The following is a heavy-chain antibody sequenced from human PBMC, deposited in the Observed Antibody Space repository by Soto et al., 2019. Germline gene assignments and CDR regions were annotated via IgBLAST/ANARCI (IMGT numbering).Heavy chain of an antibody. Sequence: ASVKVSCKASGYTFTGYYMHWVRQAPGQGLERMGWINPNSGGTNYAQKFQGWVTMTRDTSISTAYMELSRLRSDDTAVNYCARAKAYSSSWYKSSYYYYMDVWGKGTTVTSP. CDR1: GYTFTGYY. D-gene: IGHD6-13*01. CDR3: ARAKAYSSSWYKSSYYYYMDV. CDR2: INPNSGGT. V-gene: IGHV1-2*04. J-gene: IGHJ6*03.